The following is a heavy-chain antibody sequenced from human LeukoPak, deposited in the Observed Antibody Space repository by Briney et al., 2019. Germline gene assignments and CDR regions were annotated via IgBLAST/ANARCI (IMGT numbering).Heavy chain of an antibody. CDR2: IYYSGST. CDR1: GGSISSYY. J-gene: IGHJ4*02. CDR3: ARAHYYDSSGYYDY. Sequence: SETLSLTCTVSGGSISSYYWSWIRQPPGKGLGWIGYIYYSGSTNYNPSLKSRVTISVDTSKNQFSLKLSSVTAADTAVYYCARAHYYDSSGYYDYWGQGTLVTVSS. D-gene: IGHD3-22*01. V-gene: IGHV4-59*01.